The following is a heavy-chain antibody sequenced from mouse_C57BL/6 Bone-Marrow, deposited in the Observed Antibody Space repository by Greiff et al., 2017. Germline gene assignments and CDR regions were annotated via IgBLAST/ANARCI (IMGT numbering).Heavy chain of an antibody. J-gene: IGHJ2*01. CDR1: GYTFTTYP. CDR2: FHPYNDDT. Sequence: QVQLKESGAELVKPGASVKMSCKASGYTFTTYPIEWMKQNHGKSLEWIGNFHPYNDDTKYNEKFKGKATLTVEKSSSTVYLELSRLTSDDSAVYFCARGGNYGGYYFDYWGQGTTLTASS. V-gene: IGHV1-47*01. CDR3: ARGGNYGGYYFDY. D-gene: IGHD2-1*01.